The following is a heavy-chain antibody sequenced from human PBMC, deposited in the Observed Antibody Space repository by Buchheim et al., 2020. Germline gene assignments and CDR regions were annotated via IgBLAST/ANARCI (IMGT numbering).Heavy chain of an antibody. CDR2: INHSGST. CDR3: ATGTTELEVRVDY. Sequence: QVQLQQWGAGLLKPSETLSLTCAVYGGSFSGYYWSWIRQPPGKGLEWIGEINHSGSTNYNPSLKSRVTISVDTSNNQFSLKLSSVTAADTAVYYCATGTTELEVRVDYWGQGTL. J-gene: IGHJ4*02. V-gene: IGHV4-34*01. CDR1: GGSFSGYY. D-gene: IGHD1-7*01.